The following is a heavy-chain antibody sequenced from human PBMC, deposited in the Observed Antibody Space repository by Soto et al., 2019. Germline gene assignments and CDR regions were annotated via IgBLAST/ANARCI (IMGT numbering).Heavy chain of an antibody. CDR2: ISGSGGST. CDR1: GFTFSSYA. V-gene: IGHV3-23*01. J-gene: IGHJ6*02. CDR3: AKDWSAIYYYGMDV. Sequence: GGSLRLSCAASGFTFSSYAMSWVRQAPGKGLEWVSAISGSGGSTYYADSVKGXXXXXXXXXXXXXXXXXXXXXXEDXXXXXXAKDWSAIYYYGMDVWGQGTTVTVSS. D-gene: IGHD2-21*01.